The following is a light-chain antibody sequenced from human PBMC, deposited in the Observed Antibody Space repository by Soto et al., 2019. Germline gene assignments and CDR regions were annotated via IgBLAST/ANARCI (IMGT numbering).Light chain of an antibody. CDR1: SSDVGYYNL. Sequence: QSALTQPAAVSGSTGQSITISCTGTSSDVGYYNLVSWYQQHPGKAPKLIIYEVNKRPSGFSNRFSGSKSGNTASLPISGLQAEDEADYYCCSYAGSTTHYVFGTGTKVTVL. J-gene: IGLJ1*01. CDR2: EVN. CDR3: CSYAGSTTHYV. V-gene: IGLV2-23*02.